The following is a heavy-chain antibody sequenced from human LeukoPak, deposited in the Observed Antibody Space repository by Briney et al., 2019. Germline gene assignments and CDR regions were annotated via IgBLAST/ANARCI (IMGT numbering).Heavy chain of an antibody. CDR3: AGRIAVAGTRLDP. J-gene: IGHJ5*02. Sequence: PGGSLRLSCAASGFTFSSYAMHWVRQAPGKGLEWVAVISYDGSNKYYADSVKGRFTISRDNSKNTLYLQMNSLRAEDTAVYYCAGRIAVAGTRLDPWGQGTPVTVSS. V-gene: IGHV3-30-3*01. CDR1: GFTFSSYA. D-gene: IGHD6-19*01. CDR2: ISYDGSNK.